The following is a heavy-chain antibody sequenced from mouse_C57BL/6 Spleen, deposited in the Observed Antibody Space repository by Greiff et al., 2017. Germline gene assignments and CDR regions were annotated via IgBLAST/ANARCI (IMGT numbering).Heavy chain of an antibody. Sequence: VQLQESGAELVRPGTSVKMSCKASGYTFTNYWIGWAKQRPGHGLEWIGDIYPGGGYTNYNEKFKGKATLTADKSSSTAYMQFSSLTSEDSAIYYCARAPPSNYNYWYFDVWGTGTTVTVSS. D-gene: IGHD2-5*01. J-gene: IGHJ1*03. V-gene: IGHV1-63*01. CDR2: IYPGGGYT. CDR3: ARAPPSNYNYWYFDV. CDR1: GYTFTNYW.